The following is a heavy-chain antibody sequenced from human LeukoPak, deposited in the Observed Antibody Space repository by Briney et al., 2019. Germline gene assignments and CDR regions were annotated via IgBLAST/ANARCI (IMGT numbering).Heavy chain of an antibody. Sequence: SETLSLTCTVSGGSISSYYWSWIRQPPGKGLEWIGYIYNSGATTYNPSLKSRVTISADTSKNQFSLQLTSVTAADTAVYYCARDRHYYYYMNVWGKGTTVTISS. CDR3: ARDRHYYYYMNV. CDR2: IYNSGAT. V-gene: IGHV4-4*08. CDR1: GGSISSYY. J-gene: IGHJ6*03.